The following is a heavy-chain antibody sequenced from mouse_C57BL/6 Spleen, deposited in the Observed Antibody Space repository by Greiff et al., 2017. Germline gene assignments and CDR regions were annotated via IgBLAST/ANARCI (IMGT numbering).Heavy chain of an antibody. CDR2: IDPSDIYT. D-gene: IGHD3-1*01. V-gene: IGHV1-69*01. Sequence: QVQLQQPGAELVMPGASVKLSCKASGYTFTSYWMHWVKQRPGQGLEWIGEIDPSDIYTNYNQKFKGKSTLTVDKSSSTAYMQLSSLTSEDSAVYYCARRGFSSGGYYFDYWGQGTTLTVSS. J-gene: IGHJ2*01. CDR1: GYTFTSYW. CDR3: ARRGFSSGGYYFDY.